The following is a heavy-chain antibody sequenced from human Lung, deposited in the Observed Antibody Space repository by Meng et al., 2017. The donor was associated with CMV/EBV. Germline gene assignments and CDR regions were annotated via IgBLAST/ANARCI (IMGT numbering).Heavy chain of an antibody. V-gene: IGHV3-30*04. CDR3: ARDRLYYYDTSGYYYPRYFQH. J-gene: IGHJ1*01. CDR1: GFTFSNYA. D-gene: IGHD3-22*01. Sequence: GGSLRLXCAASGFTFSNYAMHWVRQAPGKGLDWVAVISSDGSNKEYADPVKGRFTISRDNSKNTLYLHMNSLRAEDTAVYYCARDRLYYYDTSGYYYPRYFQHWGQGTLVTVSS. CDR2: ISSDGSNK.